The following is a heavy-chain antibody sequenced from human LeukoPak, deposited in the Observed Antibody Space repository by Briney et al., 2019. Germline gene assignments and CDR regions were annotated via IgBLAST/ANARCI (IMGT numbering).Heavy chain of an antibody. J-gene: IGHJ5*02. CDR1: GGSISSSGYY. Sequence: SETLSLTCTVSGGSISSSGYYWGWIRQPPGEGLEWIGSIYYSGSTYYNPSLKSRVTISVDTPKNQFSLKLSSVAAADTAVYYCARDPTAAGKGAWFDPWGQGTLVTVSS. V-gene: IGHV4-39*02. CDR3: ARDPTAAGKGAWFDP. CDR2: IYYSGST. D-gene: IGHD6-13*01.